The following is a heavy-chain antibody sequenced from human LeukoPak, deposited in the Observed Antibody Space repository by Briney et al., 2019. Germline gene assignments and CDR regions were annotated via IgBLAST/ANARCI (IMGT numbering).Heavy chain of an antibody. D-gene: IGHD1-26*01. CDR1: GGSISSYY. J-gene: IGHJ6*03. CDR2: IYYSGST. Sequence: SETLSLTCTVSGGSISSYYWSWIRQPPGKGLEWIGHIYYSGSTNYNPSLKSRVTISVDTSKNQFSLKLSSVDAADKAVYYYARDRRIVGYYYMDVWGKGTTVTVSS. CDR3: ARDRRIVGYYYMDV. V-gene: IGHV4-59*01.